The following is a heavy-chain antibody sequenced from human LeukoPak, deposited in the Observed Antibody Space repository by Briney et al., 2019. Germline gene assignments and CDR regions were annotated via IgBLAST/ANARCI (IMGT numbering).Heavy chain of an antibody. CDR3: ARDRYYYYMDV. V-gene: IGHV3-21*01. J-gene: IGHJ6*03. CDR1: GFTFSSYS. CDR2: ISSSSTYI. Sequence: GGSLRLSCAASGFTFSSYSMNWVRQAPGKGLEWVSSISSSSTYIYYADSLKGRFTISRDNAKNSPYLQMNSLRAEDTAVYYCARDRYYYYMDVWGKGTTVTISS.